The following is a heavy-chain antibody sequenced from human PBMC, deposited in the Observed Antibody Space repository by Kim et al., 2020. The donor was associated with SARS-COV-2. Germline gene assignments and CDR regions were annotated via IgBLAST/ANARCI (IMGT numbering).Heavy chain of an antibody. D-gene: IGHD3-16*01. V-gene: IGHV4-34*01. J-gene: IGHJ6*02. CDR3: ARDYYVYYYYSGMDV. Sequence: PSRKSRVTISVDTSKNQFSLKLSSVTAADTAVYYCARDYYVYYYYSGMDVWGQGTTVTVSS.